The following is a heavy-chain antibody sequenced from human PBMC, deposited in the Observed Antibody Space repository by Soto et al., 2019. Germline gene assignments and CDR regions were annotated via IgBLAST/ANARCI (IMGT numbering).Heavy chain of an antibody. Sequence: SETLSLTCAVYGGSFSGYYWSWIRQPPGKGLEWIGEINHSGSTNYNPFLKSRVTISVDTSKNQFSLKLSSVTAADTAVYYCARVPIDYDSSGPVYCMDVWGQGTTVTVSS. V-gene: IGHV4-34*01. CDR1: GGSFSGYY. D-gene: IGHD3-22*01. J-gene: IGHJ6*02. CDR3: ARVPIDYDSSGPVYCMDV. CDR2: INHSGST.